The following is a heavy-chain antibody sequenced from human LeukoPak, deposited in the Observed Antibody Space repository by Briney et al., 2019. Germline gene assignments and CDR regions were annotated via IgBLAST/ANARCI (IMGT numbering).Heavy chain of an antibody. J-gene: IGHJ6*03. CDR1: GFTFSSYA. Sequence: PGGSLRLSCAASGFTFSSYAMNWVRQAPGRGLEWVSGISNSGGRTYYADSVKGRFTISRDNSKNTLYLQMNSLKAEDTAVYYCAKDAQRSGSGSYAYYMDVWGKGTTVTVSS. CDR3: AKDAQRSGSGSYAYYMDV. V-gene: IGHV3-23*01. D-gene: IGHD3-10*01. CDR2: ISNSGGRT.